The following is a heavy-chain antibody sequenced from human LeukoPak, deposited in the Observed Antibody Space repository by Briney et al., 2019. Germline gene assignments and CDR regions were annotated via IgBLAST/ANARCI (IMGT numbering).Heavy chain of an antibody. J-gene: IGHJ4*02. CDR2: IYSGGST. CDR3: ARDGAYDILTGYQLDY. V-gene: IGHV3-66*01. D-gene: IGHD3-9*01. Sequence: SGGSLRLSCAASGFTVSSNYMSWVRQALGKGLEWVSVIYSGGSTYYADSVKGRFTISRDNSKNTLYLHMNSLRAEDTAVYYCARDGAYDILTGYQLDYWGQGTLVTVSS. CDR1: GFTVSSNY.